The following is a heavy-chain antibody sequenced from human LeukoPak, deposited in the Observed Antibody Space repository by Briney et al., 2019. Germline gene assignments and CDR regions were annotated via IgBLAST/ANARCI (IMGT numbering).Heavy chain of an antibody. CDR2: IIPIFGTA. V-gene: IGHV1-69*05. Sequence: GASVKVSCKASGGTFSSYAISWVRQAPGQGLEWMGGIIPIFGTANYAQKFQGRVTITTDESTSTAYMELSSLRSEDTAVYYCARRWGIFGVPPSYYYYMDVWGKGTTVTVSS. CDR1: GGTFSSYA. D-gene: IGHD3-3*01. CDR3: ARRWGIFGVPPSYYYYMDV. J-gene: IGHJ6*03.